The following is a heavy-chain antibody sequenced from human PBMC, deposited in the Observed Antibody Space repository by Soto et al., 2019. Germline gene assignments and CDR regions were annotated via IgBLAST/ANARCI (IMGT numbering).Heavy chain of an antibody. V-gene: IGHV3-23*01. D-gene: IGHD4-4*01. J-gene: IGHJ6*02. CDR3: VSPPVIPPPYYYYDMEV. CDR1: GFTFSTYP. Sequence: GGSLRLSCAASGFTFSTYPMSWVRQAPGKGLEWVSGISGSGISTYYTDSVKGRFTISRDNSKNTVFLQMNSLRDEDTAVYYCVSPPVIPPPYYYYDMEVGAQGTTATVSS. CDR2: ISGSGIST.